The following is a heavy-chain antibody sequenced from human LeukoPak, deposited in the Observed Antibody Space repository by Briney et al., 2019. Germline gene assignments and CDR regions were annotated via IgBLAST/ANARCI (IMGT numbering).Heavy chain of an antibody. CDR3: ARAGAAGSDY. D-gene: IGHD6-13*01. CDR1: GYTFTSYG. CDR2: IIPIFGTA. Sequence: GASVKVSCKASGYTFTSYGISWVRQAPGQGLEWMGGIIPIFGTANYAQKFQGRVTITTDESTSTAYMELSSLRSEDTAVYYCARAGAAGSDYWGQGTLVTVSS. J-gene: IGHJ4*02. V-gene: IGHV1-69*05.